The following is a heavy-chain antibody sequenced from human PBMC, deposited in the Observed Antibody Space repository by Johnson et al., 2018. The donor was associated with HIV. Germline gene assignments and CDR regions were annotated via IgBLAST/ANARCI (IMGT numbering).Heavy chain of an antibody. CDR3: AKDQHGPLVPTVMRDDAFDI. Sequence: EVQLVESGGGLVKPGGSLRLSCAASGFTFSNAWMSWVRQAPGKGLEWVGRIKSKTDGGTTDYAAPVKGRFTISRDDSKNTLYLQMNSLGAGDTAVYYCAKDQHGPLVPTVMRDDAFDIWGQGTMVTVSS. D-gene: IGHD5-12*01. J-gene: IGHJ3*02. CDR1: GFTFSNAW. CDR2: IKSKTDGGTT. V-gene: IGHV3-15*01.